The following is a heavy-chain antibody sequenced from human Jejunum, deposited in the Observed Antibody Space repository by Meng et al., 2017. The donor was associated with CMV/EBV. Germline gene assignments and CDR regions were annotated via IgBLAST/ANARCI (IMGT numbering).Heavy chain of an antibody. V-gene: IGHV3-7*01. J-gene: IGHJ4*02. D-gene: IGHD5-18*01. CDR3: ARALYSYGLGARFDF. CDR2: IKDDGSEK. Sequence: GFNFGTVWMSWVRQAPGKGLEWVANIKDDGSEKYSVDSVKGRFTISRDNAKNSLYLQMNSLRAEDTAVYYCARALYSYGLGARFDFWGQGALVTVSS. CDR1: GFNFGTVW.